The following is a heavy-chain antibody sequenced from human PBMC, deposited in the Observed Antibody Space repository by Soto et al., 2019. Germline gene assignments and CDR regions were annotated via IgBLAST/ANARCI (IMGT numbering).Heavy chain of an antibody. J-gene: IGHJ6*02. CDR1: GGTFSSYA. D-gene: IGHD3-3*01. V-gene: IGHV1-69*12. CDR2: IIPIFGTA. Sequence: QVQLVQSGAAVKKPGSSVKVSCKASGGTFSSYAISWVRQAPGQGLEWMGGIIPIFGTANYAQKFQGRVTITADESTSTAYMELSSLRSEDTAVYYCARAYDFWSGQPYYYYGMDVWGQGTTVTVSS. CDR3: ARAYDFWSGQPYYYYGMDV.